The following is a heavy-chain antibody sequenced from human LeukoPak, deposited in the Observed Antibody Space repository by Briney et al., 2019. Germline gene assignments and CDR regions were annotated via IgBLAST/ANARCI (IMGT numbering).Heavy chain of an antibody. D-gene: IGHD3-10*01. J-gene: IGHJ5*02. Sequence: PSETLSLTCAVYGGSFSGYYWSWIRQPPGKGLEWIGEINHSGSTNYNPSLKSRVTISVDTSKNQFPLKLSSVTAADTAVYYCARGPTMVRGAPYNWFDPWGQGTLVTVSS. CDR2: INHSGST. CDR1: GGSFSGYY. CDR3: ARGPTMVRGAPYNWFDP. V-gene: IGHV4-34*01.